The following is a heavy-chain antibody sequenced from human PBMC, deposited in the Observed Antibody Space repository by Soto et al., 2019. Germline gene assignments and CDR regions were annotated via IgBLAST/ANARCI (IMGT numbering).Heavy chain of an antibody. J-gene: IGHJ6*02. CDR1: GGTFTSTA. CDR3: ASSAVLDHFLNNDGLNV. CDR2: IIPVLGTP. D-gene: IGHD2-2*01. V-gene: IGHV1-69*01. Sequence: QVLLVQSSAEVKKPGSSVKVSCKASGGTFTSTAFSWVRQAPGQGLEWMGGIIPVLGTPNYEQKFQARLTITADESTTTVHMELSSLRSDDTAVYYCASSAVLDHFLNNDGLNVWGQGTTVTVSS.